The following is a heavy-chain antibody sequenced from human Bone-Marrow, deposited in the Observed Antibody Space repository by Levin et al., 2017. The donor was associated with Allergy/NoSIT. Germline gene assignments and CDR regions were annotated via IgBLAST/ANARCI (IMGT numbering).Heavy chain of an antibody. CDR1: GYTLSEFS. Sequence: EASVKVSCKVSGYTLSEFSMHWVRQAPGKGLEWMGVVDSEDGETIYAEKFQGRVTMTEDTSTDTAYMELSSLRSDDTALYYCATDYDYWGQGTLVTVSS. CDR2: VDSEDGET. V-gene: IGHV1-24*01. J-gene: IGHJ4*02. CDR3: ATDYDY.